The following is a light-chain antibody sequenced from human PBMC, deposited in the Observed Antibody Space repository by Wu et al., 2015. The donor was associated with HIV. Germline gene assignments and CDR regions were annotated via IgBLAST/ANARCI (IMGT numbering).Light chain of an antibody. CDR2: GAS. CDR3: QQWGT. J-gene: IGKJ1*01. CDR1: QSISSSY. Sequence: EIVLTQSPGTLSLSPGERATLSCRASQSISSSYLAWFQQKPGQAPRLLIYGASSRAPGIPDRFSGSGSGTDFTLTISRLEPEDFAVYYCQQWGTFGQGTKVEIK. V-gene: IGKV3-20*01.